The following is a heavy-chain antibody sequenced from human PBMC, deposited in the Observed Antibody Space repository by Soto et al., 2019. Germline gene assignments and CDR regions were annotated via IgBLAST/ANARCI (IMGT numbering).Heavy chain of an antibody. Sequence: GGSLRLSCAASGFTVSSNYMSWVRPAPGKGLDWVSVIYSGTYYADSVKGRFTISRDNSKNTLYLQMNSLRAEDTAVYYCARGFVVVTATQTDAFDIWGQGTMVTVSS. CDR3: ARGFVVVTATQTDAFDI. J-gene: IGHJ3*02. D-gene: IGHD2-21*02. CDR2: IYSGT. V-gene: IGHV3-66*01. CDR1: GFTVSSNY.